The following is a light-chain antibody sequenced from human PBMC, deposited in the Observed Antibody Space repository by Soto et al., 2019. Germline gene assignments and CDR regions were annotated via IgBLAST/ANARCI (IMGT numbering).Light chain of an antibody. J-gene: IGLJ1*01. V-gene: IGLV2-11*01. Sequence: QSVLTQPRSVSGSPGQSVTISCTGTSSDVGGYNSVSWYQQLPGTAPKLMIYDVSKRPSGVPGRFSASRSGNTASLTISGLQAEDEADYYCCSYAGSYTYVFGTGTKLTVL. CDR3: CSYAGSYTYV. CDR1: SSDVGGYNS. CDR2: DVS.